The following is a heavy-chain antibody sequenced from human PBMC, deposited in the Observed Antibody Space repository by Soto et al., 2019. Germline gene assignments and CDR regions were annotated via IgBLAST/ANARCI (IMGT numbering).Heavy chain of an antibody. J-gene: IGHJ4*02. CDR1: GFIFSDHY. V-gene: IGHV3-72*01. CDR2: SRNRGNNYIT. CDR3: ARSYGYLDY. Sequence: GGSLRLSCAASGFIFSDHYIDWVRQAPGKGLEWVGRSRNRGNNYITDYAASVKGRFTISRDDSTNSLYLQMNSLQTEDTAVYYCARSYGYLDYWGQGTLVTVSS. D-gene: IGHD1-26*01.